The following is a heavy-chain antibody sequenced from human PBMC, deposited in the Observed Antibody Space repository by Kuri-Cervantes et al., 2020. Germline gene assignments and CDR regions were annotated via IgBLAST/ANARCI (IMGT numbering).Heavy chain of an antibody. CDR2: ISYDGSNK. V-gene: IGHV3-30-3*01. CDR3: ARDRLVVVVTAVFDY. CDR1: GFTFSSSW. J-gene: IGHJ4*02. Sequence: GGSLRLSCAASGFTFSSSWMHWVCQAPEKGLEWVALISYDGSNKYYTDSVKGRFTISRDNSKSALFLQMNSLRSEDTAVYYCARDRLVVVVTAVFDYWGQGSLVTVSS. D-gene: IGHD2-21*02.